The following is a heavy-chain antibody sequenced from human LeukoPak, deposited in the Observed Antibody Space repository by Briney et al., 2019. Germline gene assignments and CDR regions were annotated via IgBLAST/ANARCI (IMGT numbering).Heavy chain of an antibody. D-gene: IGHD3-10*01. CDR3: ARDDRYGSGSYYSY. CDR2: IRAYNGNT. V-gene: IGHV1-18*01. J-gene: IGHJ4*02. CDR1: GYTFTSYG. Sequence: GASVKVSCKASGYTFTSYGISWVRQAPGQGLEWMGWIRAYNGNTNYAQKLQGRVTMTTDTSTSTAYMELRSLRSDDTAVYYCARDDRYGSGSYYSYWGQGTLVTVSS.